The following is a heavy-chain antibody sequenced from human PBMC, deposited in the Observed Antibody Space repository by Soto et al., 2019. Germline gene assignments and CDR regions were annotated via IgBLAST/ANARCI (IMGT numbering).Heavy chain of an antibody. J-gene: IGHJ5*02. CDR3: AHRPPERGLASFDP. D-gene: IGHD1-1*01. CDR2: IYWDYDK. V-gene: IGHV2-5*02. CDR1: GFSLSTSGVA. Sequence: QITLKESGPPLVKPTQTLTLTCSFSGFSLSTSGVAVGWIRQPPGKALEWLALIYWDYDKRYSPSLKSRLTIXXXTXETRVVLTMTNMDPVDTATYYCAHRPPERGLASFDPWGQGTLVTVSS.